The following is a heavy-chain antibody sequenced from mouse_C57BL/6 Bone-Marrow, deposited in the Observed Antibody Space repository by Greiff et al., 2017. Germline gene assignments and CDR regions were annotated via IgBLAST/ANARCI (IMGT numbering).Heavy chain of an antibody. Sequence: VQGVESGAELARPGASVKLSCKASGYTFTSYGISWVKQRTGQGLEWIGEIYPRSGNTYYNEKFKGKATLTADKSSSTAYMELRSRTSEDSAVYCCARSGYYIYYYARDYCGQGTSVTVSS. V-gene: IGHV1-81*01. CDR2: IYPRSGNT. D-gene: IGHD2-3*01. J-gene: IGHJ4*01. CDR1: GYTFTSYG. CDR3: ARSGYYIYYYARDY.